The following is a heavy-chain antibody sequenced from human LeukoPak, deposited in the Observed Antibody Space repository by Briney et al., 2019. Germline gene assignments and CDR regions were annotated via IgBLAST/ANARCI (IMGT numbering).Heavy chain of an antibody. CDR3: ARGDDSGYYDYFDY. D-gene: IGHD3-22*01. CDR1: GFTVDSDY. J-gene: IGHJ4*02. Sequence: GGSLRLSCAASGFTVDSDYLSWVRQAPGKGLEWVSTIYTGGNTYYAASVKGRFTISRDFSKNTVFLHMNSLRAEDTAMYYCARGDDSGYYDYFDYWGQGALVTVSS. CDR2: IYTGGNT. V-gene: IGHV3-53*01.